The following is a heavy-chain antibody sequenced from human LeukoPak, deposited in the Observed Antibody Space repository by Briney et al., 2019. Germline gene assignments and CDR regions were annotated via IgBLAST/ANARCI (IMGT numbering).Heavy chain of an antibody. J-gene: IGHJ4*02. D-gene: IGHD5-18*01. Sequence: ASVKVSCKASGYTFTNYYMHWVRQAPGQGLEWMGIINPSGGSTSYAQKFQGRVTMTRDTSTSTVYMELSSLRSEDTAVYYCARAKANGYSYGSDYFDYWGQGTLVTVSS. CDR1: GYTFTNYY. V-gene: IGHV1-46*01. CDR2: INPSGGST. CDR3: ARAKANGYSYGSDYFDY.